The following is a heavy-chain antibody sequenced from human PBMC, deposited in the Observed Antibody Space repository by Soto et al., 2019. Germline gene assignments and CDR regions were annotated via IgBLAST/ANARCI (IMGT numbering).Heavy chain of an antibody. CDR1: GDSVSSNGVS. Sequence: SQTLSLTCVISGDSVSSNGVSWSWIRQSPSIGLECLGRTYYRSKWYNNYAVSLKSRITINPETSKKQFSLQLNSVSPEDTAVYYCASLHSGVRDSFYXWGQGTMFTVS. J-gene: IGHJ3*01. D-gene: IGHD2-15*01. CDR2: TYYRSKWYN. V-gene: IGHV6-1*01. CDR3: ASLHSGVRDSFYX.